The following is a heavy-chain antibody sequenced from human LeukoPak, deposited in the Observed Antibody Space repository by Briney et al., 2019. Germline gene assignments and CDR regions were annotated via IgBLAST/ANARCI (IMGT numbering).Heavy chain of an antibody. CDR3: ARDLGIVATIAPYFDS. Sequence: ASVKVSCKASGCTFTGYYLHWVRQAPGQGLAWMGWINPSSGGTNYAQKFQGRVTLTRDTSISTAYMELSRLRSDDTAVYFCARDLGIVATIAPYFDSWGQGTLVTVSS. CDR2: INPSSGGT. D-gene: IGHD5-12*01. V-gene: IGHV1-2*02. CDR1: GCTFTGYY. J-gene: IGHJ4*02.